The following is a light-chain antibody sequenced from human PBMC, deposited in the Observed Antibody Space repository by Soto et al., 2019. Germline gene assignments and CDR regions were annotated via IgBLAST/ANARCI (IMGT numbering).Light chain of an antibody. Sequence: EIVMTQSPATLSLSPGERATLSCRASQSVGKYLVWYQQKPGQAPRLLIYDASSRATGIPDRFSGSGSGTDFTLTISRLEPEDFAVYYCQQYASSPRTFGQGTKVDIK. CDR3: QQYASSPRT. V-gene: IGKV3-20*01. J-gene: IGKJ1*01. CDR2: DAS. CDR1: QSVGKY.